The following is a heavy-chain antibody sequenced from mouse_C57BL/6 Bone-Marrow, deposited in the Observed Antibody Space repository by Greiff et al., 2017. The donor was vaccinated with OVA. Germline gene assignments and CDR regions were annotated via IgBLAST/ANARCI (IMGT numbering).Heavy chain of an antibody. V-gene: IGHV1-55*01. Sequence: QVQLKQPGAELVKPGASVKMSCKASGYTFTSYWITWVKQRPGQGLAWIGDIYPGSGRTNYNEKFKSKATLTVDTSSSTAYMQLSSLTSEDSAVYYCARSGITTVEGDFAMDYWGQGTSVTVSS. J-gene: IGHJ4*01. CDR2: IYPGSGRT. CDR1: GYTFTSYW. CDR3: ARSGITTVEGDFAMDY. D-gene: IGHD1-1*01.